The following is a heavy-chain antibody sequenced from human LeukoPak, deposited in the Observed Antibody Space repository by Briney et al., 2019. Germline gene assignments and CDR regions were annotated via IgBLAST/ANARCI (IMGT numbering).Heavy chain of an antibody. CDR2: ISCSGGST. D-gene: IGHD6-13*01. CDR3: AKDLRSSSWYSSNWFDP. Sequence: PGGSLTLSCAASGFTFSSYAMSWVPQAPGKGLEGVSAISCSGGSTYYADSVKGRFTISRDNSKNTLYLQMNSLRAEDTAVYYCAKDLRSSSWYSSNWFDPWGQGTLATVSS. CDR1: GFTFSSYA. J-gene: IGHJ5*02. V-gene: IGHV3-23*01.